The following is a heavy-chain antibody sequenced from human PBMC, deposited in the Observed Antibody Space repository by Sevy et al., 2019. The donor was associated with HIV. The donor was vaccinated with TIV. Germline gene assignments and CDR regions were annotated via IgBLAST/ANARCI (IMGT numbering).Heavy chain of an antibody. D-gene: IGHD2-15*01. CDR3: AADRGEDYCSGNSCQRHYYYGLDV. CDR2: LDPEDGET. V-gene: IGHV1-24*01. J-gene: IGHJ6*02. Sequence: ASVKVSCKVSGYRLIEVSMHWVRQAPGKGLEWMGHLDPEDGETIYAQNFQGGVTMTEDTSTDPAYMEVSSLRSEDTAVYYCAADRGEDYCSGNSCQRHYYYGLDVWGQGTTVTVSS. CDR1: GYRLIEVS.